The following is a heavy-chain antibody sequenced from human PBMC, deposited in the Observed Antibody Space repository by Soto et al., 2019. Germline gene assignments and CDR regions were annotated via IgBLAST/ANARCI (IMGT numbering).Heavy chain of an antibody. Sequence: QVQLVESGGGVVQPGRSLRLSCAASGFTFSSYGMHWVRQAPGKGLEGVAVISYDGSNKYYADSVKGRFTISRDNSKNTLYLQMNSLRAEDTAVYYCAKQVGRYDAFDIWGQGTMVTVSS. CDR2: ISYDGSNK. CDR3: AKQVGRYDAFDI. D-gene: IGHD1-1*01. J-gene: IGHJ3*02. CDR1: GFTFSSYG. V-gene: IGHV3-30*18.